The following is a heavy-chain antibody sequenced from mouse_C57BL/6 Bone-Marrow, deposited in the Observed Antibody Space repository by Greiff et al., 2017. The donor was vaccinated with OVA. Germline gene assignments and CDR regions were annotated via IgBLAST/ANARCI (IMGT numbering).Heavy chain of an antibody. J-gene: IGHJ3*01. CDR2: IDPSDSET. D-gene: IGHD2-1*01. V-gene: IGHV1-52*01. CDR1: GYTFTSYW. Sequence: VQLQQPGAELVRPGSSVKLSCKASGYTFTSYWMHWVKQRPIQGLEWIGNIDPSDSETHYNQKFKDKATLTVDKSSSTAYMQLSSLTSEDSAVYYCARKYYGNYGWCAYWGQGTLVTVSA. CDR3: ARKYYGNYGWCAY.